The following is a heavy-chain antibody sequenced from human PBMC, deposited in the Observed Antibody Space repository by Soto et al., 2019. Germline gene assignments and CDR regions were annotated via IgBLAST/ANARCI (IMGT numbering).Heavy chain of an antibody. CDR2: IDWDDDK. D-gene: IGHD1-1*01. Sequence: SGPTLVNPTQTLTLTCTFSGYSLSTSGMRVSWIRQPPGKALQWLARIDWDDDKFYTTSLRTRLTISKDTSKNQVVLTMTNMDPVDTATYYCAKTGTDGSWFDPWGQGTLVTVSS. J-gene: IGHJ5*02. CDR1: GYSLSTSGMR. V-gene: IGHV2-70*04. CDR3: AKTGTDGSWFDP.